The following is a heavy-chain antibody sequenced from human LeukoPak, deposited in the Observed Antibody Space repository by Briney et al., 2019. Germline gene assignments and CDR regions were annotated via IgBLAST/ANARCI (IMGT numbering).Heavy chain of an antibody. J-gene: IGHJ4*02. Sequence: SVKVSCKASGYTFTSYGISWVRQAPGQGLEWMGGIIPIFGTANYAQKFQGRVTITADKSTSTAYMELSSLRSEDTAVYYCARDSHGSGFDYWGQGTLVTVSS. CDR3: ARDSHGSGFDY. CDR1: GYTFTSYG. V-gene: IGHV1-69*06. CDR2: IIPIFGTA. D-gene: IGHD3-10*01.